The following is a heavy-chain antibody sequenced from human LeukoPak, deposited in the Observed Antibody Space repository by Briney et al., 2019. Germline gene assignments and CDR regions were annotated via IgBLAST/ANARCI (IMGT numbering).Heavy chain of an antibody. CDR2: INHSGST. Sequence: SETLSLTCAVYGGSFSGYYWSWIRQPPGKGLEWIGEINHSGSTNYNPSLKSRVTISVDTSKNQFSLKLSSVTAADTAVYYCARSYRISYYDSSGYYYWGQGTLVTVSS. D-gene: IGHD3-22*01. CDR3: ARSYRISYYDSSGYYY. CDR1: GGSFSGYY. V-gene: IGHV4-34*01. J-gene: IGHJ4*02.